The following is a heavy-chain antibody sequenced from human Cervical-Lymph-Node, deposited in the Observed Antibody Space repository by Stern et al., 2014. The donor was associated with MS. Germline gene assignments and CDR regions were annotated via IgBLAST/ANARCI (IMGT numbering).Heavy chain of an antibody. V-gene: IGHV1-69*01. CDR1: GDPSKNDP. D-gene: IGHD6-19*01. J-gene: IGHJ4*02. CDR3: ARQDAVAGLGY. CDR2: IIPILVTP. Sequence: QVQLVQSGAEVKKPGSSVKVSCKSSGDPSKNDPISWVRQAPGQGLEWMGGIIPILVTPNYAQKFQGRVTITADGSTGTVYMEISSLRSEDTAVYYCARQDAVAGLGYWGQGTLVTVSS.